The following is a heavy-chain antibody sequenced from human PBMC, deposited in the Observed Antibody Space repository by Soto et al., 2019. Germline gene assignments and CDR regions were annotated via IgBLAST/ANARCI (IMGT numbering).Heavy chain of an antibody. V-gene: IGHV4-30-4*01. CDR1: GGSISSGDYY. J-gene: IGHJ4*02. D-gene: IGHD3-10*01. CDR2: IYYSGST. Sequence: QVQLQESGPGLVKPSQTLSLTCTVSGGSISSGDYYWSWIRQPPGKGLEWIGYIYYSGSTYYNPSLMSRVPLSVDNSKNHMSMTLSCVTAADTAVYCCARPGVGGGRNLVSAEYYFDFWGQGTLVTVSS. CDR3: ARPGVGGGRNLVSAEYYFDF.